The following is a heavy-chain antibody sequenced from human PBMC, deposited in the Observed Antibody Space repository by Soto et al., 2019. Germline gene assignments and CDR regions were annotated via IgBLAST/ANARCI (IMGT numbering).Heavy chain of an antibody. V-gene: IGHV1-69*01. Sequence: QVQLVQSGAEVKKPGSSVKVSCKASGGTFSSYAISWVRQAPGQGLEWMGGIIPIFGTANYAQKFQGRVTITADESTSTAYMELSSLRSEDTAVYYCARASVYYDSSGRYWYFDLWGRGTLVTVSS. CDR3: ARASVYYDSSGRYWYFDL. J-gene: IGHJ2*01. CDR1: GGTFSSYA. CDR2: IIPIFGTA. D-gene: IGHD3-22*01.